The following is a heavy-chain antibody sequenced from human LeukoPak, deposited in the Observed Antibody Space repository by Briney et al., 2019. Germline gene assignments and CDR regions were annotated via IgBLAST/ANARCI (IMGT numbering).Heavy chain of an antibody. Sequence: PGGSLRLSCAASGFTFSAYTMHWVRQAPGKGLEWVAVISYDGVDEYYADSVKGRFTISRDNSKNTLYLQMNSLRAEDTAVYYCARDRGYSSGLGDYWGQGTLVTVSS. CDR2: ISYDGVDE. J-gene: IGHJ4*02. V-gene: IGHV3-30*04. D-gene: IGHD6-19*01. CDR3: ARDRGYSSGLGDY. CDR1: GFTFSAYT.